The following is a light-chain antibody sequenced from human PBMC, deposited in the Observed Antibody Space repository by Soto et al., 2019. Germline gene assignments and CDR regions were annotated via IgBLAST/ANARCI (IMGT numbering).Light chain of an antibody. CDR1: QGISSY. CDR3: QQRNSYPIT. V-gene: IGKV1-9*01. J-gene: IGKJ5*01. CDR2: AAS. Sequence: DIQLTQSPSFLSASVGDRVTITCRASQGISSYLAWYQQKPGKAPQLLIYAASTLQSGVPSRFSGSGSGTEFTLTISSLQPEDFATYYCQQRNSYPITFGQGTRLEIK.